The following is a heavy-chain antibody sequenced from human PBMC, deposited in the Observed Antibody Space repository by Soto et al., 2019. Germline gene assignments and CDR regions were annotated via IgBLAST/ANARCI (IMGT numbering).Heavy chain of an antibody. CDR3: ATSTIAVRYFDY. CDR1: SYSISSYYY. J-gene: IGHJ4*02. CDR2: IYHSGTT. V-gene: IGHV4-38-2*01. Sequence: SETLSLTCAVSSYSISSYYYWGWIRQPPGKGLEWIGNIYHSGTTYYNPSLKSRVTISVGTSKNQFSLKLSSVTAADTAVYYCATSTIAVRYFDYWGQGTLVTVSS. D-gene: IGHD6-6*01.